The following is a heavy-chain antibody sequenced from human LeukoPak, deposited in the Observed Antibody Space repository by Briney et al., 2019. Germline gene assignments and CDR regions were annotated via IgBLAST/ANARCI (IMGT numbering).Heavy chain of an antibody. Sequence: GGSLRLSCAASGFTFTDYYMSCIRQAPGKGLEWVAYISSSGSTIYYADSVKGRFTISRDNAKNSLYLQMNSLRAEDTAVYYCARDADSGSYWEYFDYWGQGTLVTVSS. V-gene: IGHV3-11*04. D-gene: IGHD1-26*01. CDR3: ARDADSGSYWEYFDY. J-gene: IGHJ4*02. CDR2: ISSSGSTI. CDR1: GFTFTDYY.